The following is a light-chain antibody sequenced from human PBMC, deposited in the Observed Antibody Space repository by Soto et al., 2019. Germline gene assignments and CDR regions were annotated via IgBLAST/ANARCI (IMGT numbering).Light chain of an antibody. CDR3: QQRSSWPLT. CDR1: QSVSRD. CDR2: DAS. J-gene: IGKJ1*01. Sequence: EIVLTQSPATLSLAPGDRATLSCRASQSVSRDFAWYQQKPGKPPRLLIYDASSRATGIPARFSGSGSGTDFTLTISSLEPEDFAVYYCQQRSSWPLTFGQGTRVEIK. V-gene: IGKV3-11*01.